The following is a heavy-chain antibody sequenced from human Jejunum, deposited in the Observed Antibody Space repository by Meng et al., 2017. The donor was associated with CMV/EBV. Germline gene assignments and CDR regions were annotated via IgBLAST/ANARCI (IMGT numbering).Heavy chain of an antibody. Sequence: VQLQESDPGLVRTSGTLSLTCVVSGSSLIGTNWWNWVRQPPGGGLEWMGEIFHSGATHLNPSLKSRVTISIDNSKNQFSLKLTSVTAADTAVYFCGDPPAGYWGQGVLVTVSS. CDR1: GSSLIGTNW. CDR2: IFHSGAT. J-gene: IGHJ4*02. V-gene: IGHV4-4*02. CDR3: GDPPAGY.